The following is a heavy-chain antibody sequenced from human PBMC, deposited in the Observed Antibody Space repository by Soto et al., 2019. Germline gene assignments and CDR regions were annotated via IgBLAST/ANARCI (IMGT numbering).Heavy chain of an antibody. CDR2: IRPYNGYK. J-gene: IGHJ3*02. V-gene: IGHV1-18*01. Sequence: ASGKVTWKAWGYSFAKYGISWGRQAPGEGLQWMGLIRPYNGYKIYAPKLQGRATMTTDTSPSTAYMELRSLRSDDTAVYYCAIQFCGGHYAALAICGQRTMVTVSS. D-gene: IGHD4-17*01. CDR3: AIQFCGGHYAALAI. CDR1: GYSFAKYG.